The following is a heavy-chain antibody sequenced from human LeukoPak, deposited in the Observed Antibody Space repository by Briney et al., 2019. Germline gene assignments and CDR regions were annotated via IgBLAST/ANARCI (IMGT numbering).Heavy chain of an antibody. CDR1: GGSMSSFY. CDR2: IYYSGTT. V-gene: IGHV4-59*01. D-gene: IGHD2-15*01. J-gene: IGHJ6*02. Sequence: ASETLSLTCTVSGGSMSSFYWSWIRQPPGKRLEWTGYIYYSGTTSYNPSLKGRVTMSIDTSNNHFSLKVRSVTAGDTAMYYCARGWPDYYSMDIWGPGTTVTVSS. CDR3: ARGWPDYYSMDI.